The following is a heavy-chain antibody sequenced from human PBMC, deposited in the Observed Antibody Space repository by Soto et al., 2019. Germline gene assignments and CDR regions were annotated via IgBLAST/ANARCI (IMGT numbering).Heavy chain of an antibody. V-gene: IGHV3-23*01. CDR2: ILVGGSP. D-gene: IGHD1-1*01. J-gene: IGHJ3*01. Sequence: GGSLRLSCAVSGFICSSYDMSWVRQAPGKGLEWVSTILVGGSPHYEDSVKGRFTISRDTSKNTVYLQMNSLTAGDTAVYYCAKATATSGGAFEXYGQGAMVTV. CDR1: GFICSSYD. CDR3: AKATATSGGAFEX.